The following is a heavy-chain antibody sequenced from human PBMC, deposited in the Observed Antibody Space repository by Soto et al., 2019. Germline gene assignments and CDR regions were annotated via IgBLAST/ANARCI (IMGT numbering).Heavy chain of an antibody. CDR1: GGSVSSGSYY. Sequence: QVQLQESGPGLVKPSETLSLNCTVSGGSVSSGSYYWTWIRQPPGQGLEWIGYIHHSGSTNYNPSLKRRVAISVDRTKNQLSLRLSSVTAADTAVYYCARVGSGYFYNAADWGQGTLVTVSS. CDR2: IHHSGST. D-gene: IGHD3-22*01. V-gene: IGHV4-61*01. CDR3: ARVGSGYFYNAAD. J-gene: IGHJ4*02.